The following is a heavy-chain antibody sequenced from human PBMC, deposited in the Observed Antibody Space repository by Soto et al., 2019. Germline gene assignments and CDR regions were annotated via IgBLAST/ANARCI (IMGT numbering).Heavy chain of an antibody. Sequence: GESLKISCKGSGYSFTSYWISWVRQMPGKGLEWMGRIDPSDSYTNYSPSFQGHVTISADKSISTAYLQSSSLKASDTAMYYCARFSSGTNVTGPGDFDIWGQGTIVTDS. J-gene: IGHJ3*02. V-gene: IGHV5-10-1*01. CDR2: IDPSDSYT. D-gene: IGHD3-22*01. CDR1: GYSFTSYW. CDR3: ARFSSGTNVTGPGDFDI.